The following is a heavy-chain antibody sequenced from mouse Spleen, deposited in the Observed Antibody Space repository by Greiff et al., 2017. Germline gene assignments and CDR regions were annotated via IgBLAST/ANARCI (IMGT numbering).Heavy chain of an antibody. Sequence: VQLVESGPGLVQPSQSLSITCTVSGFSLTSYGVHWVRQSPGKGLEWLGVIWSGGSTDYNAAFISRLSISKDNSKSQVFFKMNSLQADDTAIYYCARTYYGNDWYFDVWGAGTTVTVSS. V-gene: IGHV2-2*01. J-gene: IGHJ1*01. CDR2: IWSGGST. CDR1: GFSLTSYG. D-gene: IGHD2-10*01. CDR3: ARTYYGNDWYFDV.